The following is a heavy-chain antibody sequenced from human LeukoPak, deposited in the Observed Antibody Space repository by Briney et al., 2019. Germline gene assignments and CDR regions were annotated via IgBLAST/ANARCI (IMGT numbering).Heavy chain of an antibody. D-gene: IGHD3-3*01. CDR3: ARVGFWSGSGFFRNWFDP. CDR1: GYSISTSYY. Sequence: SETLSLTCTVSGYSISTSYYWGWIRQPPGKGLEWIGSIYHSGNTYYNPSLKSRVTISVDTSKNQFSLKLSSVTAADTAVYYCARVGFWSGSGFFRNWFDPWGQGTLVTVSS. J-gene: IGHJ5*02. V-gene: IGHV4-38-2*02. CDR2: IYHSGNT.